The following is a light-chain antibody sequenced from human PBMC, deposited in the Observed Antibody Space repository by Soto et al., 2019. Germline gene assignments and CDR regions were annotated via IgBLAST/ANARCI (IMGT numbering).Light chain of an antibody. CDR2: DAS. V-gene: IGKV1-13*02. Sequence: AIQLTQSPSSLSASIGDRVTITCRANQGIADALAWYQHKPGKAPKSLIYDASNLESGVPSRFSGSGSGTDCTLTISSLQAEDFATYYCQQVNSYPLTFGGGTKVEIK. J-gene: IGKJ4*01. CDR1: QGIADA. CDR3: QQVNSYPLT.